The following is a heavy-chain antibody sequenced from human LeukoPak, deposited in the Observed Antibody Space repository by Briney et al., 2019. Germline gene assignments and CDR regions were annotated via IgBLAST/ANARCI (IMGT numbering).Heavy chain of an antibody. V-gene: IGHV3-7*01. J-gene: IGHJ5*02. CDR1: GFTFSSYW. Sequence: PGGSLRLSCAASGFTFSSYWMSWVRQAPGKGLEWVANIKQDGSEKYYVDSVKGRFTISRDNAKNSLYLQMNSLRAEDTAVYYCARDLWFGKLPPNPWFDPWGQGTLVTVSS. CDR2: IKQDGSEK. CDR3: ARDLWFGKLPPNPWFDP. D-gene: IGHD3-10*01.